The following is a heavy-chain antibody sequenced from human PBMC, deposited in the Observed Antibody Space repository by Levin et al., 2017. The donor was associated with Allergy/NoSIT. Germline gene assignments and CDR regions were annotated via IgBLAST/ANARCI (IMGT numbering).Heavy chain of an antibody. CDR1: GFTFSNYG. Sequence: PGGSLRLSCAASGFTFSNYGMHWVRQAPGKGLEWVAVISYDGSEKYYADSVKGRFTISRDNSDNTLYLQMNSLRPEDTAVYYCAKRIGAHAPYYYYGIDVWGPGTTVTVSS. CDR3: AKRIGAHAPYYYYGIDV. V-gene: IGHV3-30*18. J-gene: IGHJ6*02. CDR2: ISYDGSEK. D-gene: IGHD6-6*01.